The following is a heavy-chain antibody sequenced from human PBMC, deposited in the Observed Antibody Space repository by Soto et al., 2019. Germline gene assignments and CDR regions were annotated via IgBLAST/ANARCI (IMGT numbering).Heavy chain of an antibody. J-gene: IGHJ4*02. CDR3: AKALVPALTAKFGY. CDR1: GFIFNNYA. V-gene: IGHV3-23*01. D-gene: IGHD5-18*01. CDR2: VTASGGGT. Sequence: GSLRLSCAASGFIFNNYAMTWVRQAPGKGLEWVSTVTASGGGTFYANFVKGRFTISRDNSRNTLHLQMSSLRVEDTALYYCAKALVPALTAKFGYWGQGTQVTVSS.